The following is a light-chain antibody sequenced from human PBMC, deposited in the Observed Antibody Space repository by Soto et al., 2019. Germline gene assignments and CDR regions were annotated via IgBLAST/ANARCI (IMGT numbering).Light chain of an antibody. CDR3: SSYTSSTNYV. J-gene: IGLJ1*01. CDR1: SSDVGGYNY. Sequence: QSALTQPASLSVSPGQSITISCTGTSSDVGGYNYVSWYQQHPGKAPKLMIYDVSNRPSGVSNRFSGSKSGNTASLTISGLQAEDEADYYCSSYTSSTNYVFGTGTKVTVL. V-gene: IGLV2-14*01. CDR2: DVS.